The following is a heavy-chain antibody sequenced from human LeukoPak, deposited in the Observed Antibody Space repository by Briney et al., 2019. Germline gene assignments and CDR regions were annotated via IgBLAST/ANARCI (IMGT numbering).Heavy chain of an antibody. CDR1: GYTFTSYG. V-gene: IGHV1-18*01. CDR3: AREFVGAYYFDY. Sequence: ASVKVSCKASGYTFTSYGISWVRQAPGQGLEWMGWISAYNGNTNYAQKLQGRVTMTTDTTTSTAYMELRSLRSDDTAVYYCAREFVGAYYFDYWGQGTLVTVSS. CDR2: ISAYNGNT. J-gene: IGHJ4*02. D-gene: IGHD3-16*01.